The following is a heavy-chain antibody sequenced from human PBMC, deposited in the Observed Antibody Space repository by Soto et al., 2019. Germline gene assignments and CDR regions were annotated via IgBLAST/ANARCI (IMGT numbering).Heavy chain of an antibody. D-gene: IGHD3-3*01. V-gene: IGHV4-4*02. CDR3: ARVQYYDFWSGPIDY. Sequence: QVQLQESGPGLVKPSGTLSLTCAVSGGSISSSNWWSWVRQPPGKGLEWIGEIYHSGSTNYTPSLRRRVTISVDKSKNQFSLKLSSVTAADTAVYYCARVQYYDFWSGPIDYWGQGTLVTVSS. J-gene: IGHJ4*02. CDR2: IYHSGST. CDR1: GGSISSSNW.